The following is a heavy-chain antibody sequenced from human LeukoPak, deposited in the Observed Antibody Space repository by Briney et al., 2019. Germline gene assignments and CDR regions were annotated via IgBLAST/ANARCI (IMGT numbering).Heavy chain of an antibody. CDR2: IHYSGST. D-gene: IGHD6-19*01. CDR1: GGSISDYY. Sequence: SETLSLTCIVSGGSISDYYWNCIRQPPGKGLEWIGYIHYSGSTKYNPSLKSRVTISVDTSKNQFSLKLSSVTAADTAVYYCARWYSSGWAFDYWGQGTLVTVSS. CDR3: ARWYSSGWAFDY. J-gene: IGHJ4*02. V-gene: IGHV4-59*08.